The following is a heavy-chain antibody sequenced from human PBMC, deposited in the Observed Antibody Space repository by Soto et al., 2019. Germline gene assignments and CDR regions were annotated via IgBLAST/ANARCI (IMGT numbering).Heavy chain of an antibody. V-gene: IGHV1-69*01. D-gene: IGHD3-9*01. CDR3: ARDVDILTPNWFDP. CDR2: IIPIFGTA. CDR1: GGTFSSYA. J-gene: IGHJ5*02. Sequence: QVQLVPSGAEVKKPGSSVKVSCKASGGTFSSYALSWVRQAPGPGLAWMGGIIPIFGTANYAQKFQGRVTITADESTSTAYMELSSLRSEDTAVYYCARDVDILTPNWFDPWGQGTLVTVSS.